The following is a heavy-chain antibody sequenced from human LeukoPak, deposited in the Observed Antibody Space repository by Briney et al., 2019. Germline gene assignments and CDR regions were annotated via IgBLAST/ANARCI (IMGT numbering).Heavy chain of an antibody. CDR2: VSGSGDNT. D-gene: IGHD5-18*01. CDR1: GFTFSSHA. Sequence: GGSLRLSCAASGFTFSSHAMSWVRQAPGEGLEWVSAVSGSGDNTYYADSVKGRFTISRDNSKNTLYLHMSSLRAEDTAVYYCACTAYYYYLDVWGKGTTVTVSS. J-gene: IGHJ6*03. CDR3: ACTAYYYYLDV. V-gene: IGHV3-23*01.